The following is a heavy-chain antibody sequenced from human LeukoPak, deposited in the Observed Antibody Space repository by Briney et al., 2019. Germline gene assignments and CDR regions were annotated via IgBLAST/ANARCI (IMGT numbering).Heavy chain of an antibody. CDR2: ISSSSSYI. V-gene: IGHV3-21*01. J-gene: IGHJ3*02. CDR1: GFTFSSYS. D-gene: IGHD2-2*01. Sequence: PGGSLRLSCAASGFTFSSYSMNWVRQAPGKGLEWVSSISSSSSYIYYADSVKGRFTISRDNAKNSLYLQMNSLRAEDTAVYYCARGPSYPRRTDDDAFDIWGQGTMVTVSS. CDR3: ARGPSYPRRTDDDAFDI.